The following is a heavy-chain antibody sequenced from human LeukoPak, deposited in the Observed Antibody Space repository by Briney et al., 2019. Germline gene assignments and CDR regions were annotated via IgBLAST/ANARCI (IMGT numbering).Heavy chain of an antibody. J-gene: IGHJ2*01. CDR2: ISGSGGST. CDR3: AKNYYDFWSGYDTDWYFDL. CDR1: GFTFSSYG. D-gene: IGHD3-3*01. Sequence: PGGSLRLSCAASGFTFSSYGMSWVRQAPGKGLEWVSAISGSGGSTYYADSVKGRFTISRDNSKNTLYLQMNSLRAEDTAVYYCAKNYYDFWSGYDTDWYFDLWGRGTLVTVSS. V-gene: IGHV3-23*01.